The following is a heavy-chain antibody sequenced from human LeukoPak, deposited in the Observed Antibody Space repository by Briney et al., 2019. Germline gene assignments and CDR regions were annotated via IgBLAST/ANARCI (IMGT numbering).Heavy chain of an antibody. CDR2: IKSKTDGGTT. CDR3: TTWGTSWYNWFDP. CDR1: GFTFSNAW. Sequence: GGSLRLSCAASGFTFSNAWMSWVRQAPGKGLEWVGRIKSKTDGGTTDYAAPVKGRFTISRDDSKNTLYLQMNSLKTEETAVYYCTTWGTSWYNWFDPWGQGTLVTVSS. V-gene: IGHV3-15*01. J-gene: IGHJ5*02. D-gene: IGHD2-2*01.